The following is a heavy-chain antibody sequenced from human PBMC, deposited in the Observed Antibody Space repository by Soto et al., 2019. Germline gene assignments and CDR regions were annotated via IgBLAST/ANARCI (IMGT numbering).Heavy chain of an antibody. CDR1: GGSISSSSYY. CDR3: ARVPDY. V-gene: IGHV4-39*07. Sequence: SETLSLTCTVSGGSISSSSYYWGWIRQPPGKGLEWIGGIYYSGSTYYNTSLKSRVTISVDTSKNTFSLKLSYVTAADTDVYYCARVPDYWGQGTLVTVSS. CDR2: IYYSGST. J-gene: IGHJ4*02.